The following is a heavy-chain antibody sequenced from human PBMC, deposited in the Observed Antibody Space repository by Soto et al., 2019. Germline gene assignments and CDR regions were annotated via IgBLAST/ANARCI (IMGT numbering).Heavy chain of an antibody. V-gene: IGHV4-59*12. CDR3: ARDKITCLFDY. CDR2: ISYSGST. D-gene: IGHD3-10*01. CDR1: GGSINTYY. J-gene: IGHJ4*02. Sequence: ASETLSLTCSVSGGSINTYYWSWIRQPPGKGLEWIGYISYSGSTNYNPSLRSRVTILVDTSKNQFSLKLTSVTAADTAVYYCARDKITCLFDYWGQGTLVTVSS.